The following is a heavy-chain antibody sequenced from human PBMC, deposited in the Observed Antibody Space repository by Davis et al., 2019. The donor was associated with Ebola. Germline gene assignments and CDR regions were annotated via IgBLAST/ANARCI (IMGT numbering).Heavy chain of an antibody. CDR1: GYTFTDYG. J-gene: IGHJ5*02. V-gene: IGHV1-18*01. Sequence: ASVKVSCKASGYTFTDYGVTWVRPAPGQGLEWLRSISAFHGKTNYAQIVQGRVTMTIDASASTAYMELGTLTSDDTAIYYCARGGQFGDRWGQGTLVTVSS. D-gene: IGHD3-16*01. CDR2: ISAFHGKT. CDR3: ARGGQFGDR.